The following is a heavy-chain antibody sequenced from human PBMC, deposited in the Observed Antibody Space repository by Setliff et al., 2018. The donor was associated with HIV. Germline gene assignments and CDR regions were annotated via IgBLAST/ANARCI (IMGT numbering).Heavy chain of an antibody. D-gene: IGHD6-13*01. CDR2: IWYDGSHE. Sequence: GESLKISCAASGFIFDRYGMHWVRQAPGKGLEWVALIWYDGSHETYADSVRGRFSISRDNSKNTLYLQMDSLRPEDTGFYYCAKDPFTSSWYGFGYWGQGALVTVSS. CDR3: AKDPFTSSWYGFGY. V-gene: IGHV3-30*02. J-gene: IGHJ4*02. CDR1: GFIFDRYG.